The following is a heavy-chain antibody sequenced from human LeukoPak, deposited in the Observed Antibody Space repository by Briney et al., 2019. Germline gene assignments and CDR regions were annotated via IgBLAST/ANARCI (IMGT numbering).Heavy chain of an antibody. CDR3: ARGIAVTAGNVYY. D-gene: IGHD6-19*01. CDR1: VFTFNSYW. Sequence: PGGSLRLSCAASVFTFNSYWMTWVRQAPGKGLEWVANIKQDGSEKNYADSVKGRFTIARDNAQNSLYLQMNSLRAEDTAVYYCARGIAVTAGNVYYWGQGTLVTVSS. J-gene: IGHJ4*02. CDR2: IKQDGSEK. V-gene: IGHV3-7*04.